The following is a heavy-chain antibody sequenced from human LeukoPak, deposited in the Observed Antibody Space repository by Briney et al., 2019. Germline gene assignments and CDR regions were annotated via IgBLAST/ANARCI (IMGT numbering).Heavy chain of an antibody. J-gene: IGHJ4*02. D-gene: IGHD1-26*01. Sequence: GGSLRLSCAASGFTFSSYWMSWVRQAPGKGLEWVSSISGSHTYIAYADSVKGRFTISRDNAKNSLYLQMNSLRADDTAVYYCARDREWEVFDYWGQGTLVTVSS. CDR1: GFTFSSYW. CDR3: ARDREWEVFDY. CDR2: ISGSHTYI. V-gene: IGHV3-21*01.